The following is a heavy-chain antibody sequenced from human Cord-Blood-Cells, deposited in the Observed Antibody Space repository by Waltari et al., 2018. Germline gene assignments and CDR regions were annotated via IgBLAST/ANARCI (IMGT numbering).Heavy chain of an antibody. CDR2: ISYDGSNK. Sequence: QVQLVESGGGVVQPGRSLRLSCAASGFTFSSYAMHWVRQAPGKGLEWVAGISYDGSNKYYAESVKGRFTISRDNSKNTLYLQMNSLRAEDTAVYYCARGDLIVPAATPRDYWGQGTLVTVSS. D-gene: IGHD2-2*01. CDR3: ARGDLIVPAATPRDY. J-gene: IGHJ4*02. V-gene: IGHV3-30-3*01. CDR1: GFTFSSYA.